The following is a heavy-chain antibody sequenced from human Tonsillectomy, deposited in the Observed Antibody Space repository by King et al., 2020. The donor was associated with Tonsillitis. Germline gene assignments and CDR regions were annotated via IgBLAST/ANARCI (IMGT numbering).Heavy chain of an antibody. J-gene: IGHJ4*02. D-gene: IGHD6-13*01. CDR2: IYTSGST. CDR1: GGSISSGSYY. Sequence: QLQESGPGLVKPSQTLSLTCTVSGGSISSGSYYWSWIRQPAGKGLEWIGRIYTSGSTNCNPSLKSQVTISVDTSRNQFSLKLSSVTAADTAVYYCARTYSSSWYDDDYFDNWGQGTLVTVSS. V-gene: IGHV4-61*02. CDR3: ARTYSSSWYDDDYFDN.